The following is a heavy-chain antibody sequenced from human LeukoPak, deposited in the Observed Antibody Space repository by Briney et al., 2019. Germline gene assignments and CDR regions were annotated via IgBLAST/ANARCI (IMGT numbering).Heavy chain of an antibody. J-gene: IGHJ4*02. CDR2: IETDGIST. D-gene: IGHD3-16*01. V-gene: IGHV3-74*01. CDR3: SWGSANYFDY. CDR1: GFDFSRYW. Sequence: PGGSLRLSCVASGFDFSRYWMHWVRQAPGEGLVWVSRIETDGISTTYADSVKGRFTISRGNAKNTLYLQMSSLRADDTAVYYCSWGSANYFDYWGQGTLVTVSS.